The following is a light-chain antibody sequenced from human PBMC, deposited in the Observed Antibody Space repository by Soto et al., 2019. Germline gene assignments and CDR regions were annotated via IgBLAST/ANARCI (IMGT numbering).Light chain of an antibody. CDR1: QSVSSSS. CDR2: GGS. J-gene: IGKJ1*01. CDR3: QQYGSSSLT. V-gene: IGKV3-20*01. Sequence: EIVLTQSPGTLSLSPGERATLSCRASQSVSSSSLAWYQQKPGQAPRLLIYGGSSRATGIPDRFSGSGSGTDFTLTISRLEPEDFAVYYCQQYGSSSLTFGQGTKVDIK.